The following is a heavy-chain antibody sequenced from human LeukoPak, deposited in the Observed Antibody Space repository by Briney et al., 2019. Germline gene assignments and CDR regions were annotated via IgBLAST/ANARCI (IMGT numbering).Heavy chain of an antibody. D-gene: IGHD2-15*01. CDR3: TRVSLVAASVFFDY. V-gene: IGHV3-49*04. J-gene: IGHJ4*02. CDR2: IRSKAYGGTT. Sequence: GGSLRLSXTASGFTFGDYAMSWVRQAPGKGVEWVSCIRSKAYGGTTEYAASVKGRFTISRDDSKSIAYLQMNSLKTEDTAVYYCTRVSLVAASVFFDYWGPGTLVTVSS. CDR1: GFTFGDYA.